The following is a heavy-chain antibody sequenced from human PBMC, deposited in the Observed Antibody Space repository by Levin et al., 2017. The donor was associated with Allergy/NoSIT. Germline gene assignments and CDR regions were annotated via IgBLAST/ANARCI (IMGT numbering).Heavy chain of an antibody. V-gene: IGHV3-23*01. CDR3: AKLGTASPRYYYYLDV. CDR1: GFTFNNFA. CDR2: LSGSGGST. Sequence: GGSLRLSCAASGFTFNNFAMNWVRQAPGKGLEWVSGLSGSGGSTYYADSVKGRVTISRDNSKNTLYLQMNNLRAEDTAVYYCAKLGTASPRYYYYLDVWGKGTTVTVSS. J-gene: IGHJ6*03. D-gene: IGHD5-18*01.